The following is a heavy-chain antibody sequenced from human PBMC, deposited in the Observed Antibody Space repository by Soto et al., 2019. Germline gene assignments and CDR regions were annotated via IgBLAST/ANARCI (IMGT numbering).Heavy chain of an antibody. Sequence: GASVKVSCKASGGTFSSYAISWVRQAPGQGLEWMGGIIPIFGTANYAQKFQGRVTITADESTSTAYMELSSLRSEDTAVYYCARYLLNRVTLTGPCAFDIWGQGTMVTVSS. D-gene: IGHD7-27*01. CDR3: ARYLLNRVTLTGPCAFDI. CDR1: GGTFSSYA. CDR2: IIPIFGTA. J-gene: IGHJ3*02. V-gene: IGHV1-69*13.